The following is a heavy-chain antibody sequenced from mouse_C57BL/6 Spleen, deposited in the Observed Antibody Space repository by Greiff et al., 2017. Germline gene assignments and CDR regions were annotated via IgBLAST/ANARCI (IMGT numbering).Heavy chain of an antibody. Sequence: VQLQQPGAELVKPGASVKLSCKASGYTFTSYWMQWVKQRPGQGLEWIGEIDPSDSYTNYNQKFKGKATLTVDTSSSTAYMQLSSLTSEDSAVYYCARSDYYDYDEWFAYWGQGTLVTVSA. D-gene: IGHD2-4*01. CDR1: GYTFTSYW. CDR3: ARSDYYDYDEWFAY. CDR2: IDPSDSYT. V-gene: IGHV1-50*01. J-gene: IGHJ3*01.